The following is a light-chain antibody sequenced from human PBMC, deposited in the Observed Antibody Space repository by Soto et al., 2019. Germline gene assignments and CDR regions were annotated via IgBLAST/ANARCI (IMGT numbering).Light chain of an antibody. CDR1: QSISTY. Sequence: DIQMTQSPSSLSASVGDRVTITCRASQSISTYLNWYQQKPGKAPKLLIYAASNFQSGVPSRFSGSGSGTDFTLTISSLQPEDFATYYCQQSYRTPCTFGQGTKLEIK. CDR2: AAS. V-gene: IGKV1-39*01. J-gene: IGKJ2*01. CDR3: QQSYRTPCT.